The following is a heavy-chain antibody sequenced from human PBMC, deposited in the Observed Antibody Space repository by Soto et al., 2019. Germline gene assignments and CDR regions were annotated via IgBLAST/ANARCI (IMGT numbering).Heavy chain of an antibody. Sequence: ASVKVSCKASGYTFTNYGITWVRQAPGQGLEWMGWISAYNGNTNYTQKLQGRVTMTTDTSTSTAYMELRSLRSDDTAVYYCARVPHSGSYYGHFHYWGQGTLVTVSS. CDR2: ISAYNGNT. D-gene: IGHD1-26*01. CDR3: ARVPHSGSYYGHFHY. V-gene: IGHV1-18*01. CDR1: GYTFTNYG. J-gene: IGHJ4*02.